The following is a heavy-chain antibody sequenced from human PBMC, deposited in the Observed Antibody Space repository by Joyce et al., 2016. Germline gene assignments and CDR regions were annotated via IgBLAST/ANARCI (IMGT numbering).Heavy chain of an antibody. CDR1: GGCFSGYY. CDR2: INHGGSS. CDR3: ARVNDGSGSHDYYYYNLDV. D-gene: IGHD3-10*01. J-gene: IGHJ6*02. Sequence: VQLQQSGAGLLKPSETLSLTCAVSGGCFSGYYWSWIRQPPGKGLGWIGGINHGGSSYYNPSCKSRLTMSVDTSKKLVSLILRSVTAADTAVYYCARVNDGSGSHDYYYYNLDVWGQGTTVIVSS. V-gene: IGHV4-34*02.